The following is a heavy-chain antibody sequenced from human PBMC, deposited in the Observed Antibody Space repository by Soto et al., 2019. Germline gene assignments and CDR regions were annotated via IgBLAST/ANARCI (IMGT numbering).Heavy chain of an antibody. CDR3: GRWNSVFAL. CDR2: ISGNSGTI. J-gene: IGHJ6*01. CDR1: GCTFEVYG. D-gene: IGHD3-3*01. Sequence: GGSLRLSCVASGCTFEVYGRHWVRQTPGKGLEWVSGISGNSGTIGYADSVKGRFTISRDNAKNSIFLQMSSLRADDTAVYYLGRWNSVFALRVQGKTV. V-gene: IGHV3-9*01.